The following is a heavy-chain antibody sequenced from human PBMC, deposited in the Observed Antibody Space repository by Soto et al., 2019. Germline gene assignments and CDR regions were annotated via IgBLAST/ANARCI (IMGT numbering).Heavy chain of an antibody. D-gene: IGHD3-9*01. CDR2: ISGSGGST. CDR3: AKDPGGYFYWLDYFDY. V-gene: IGHV3-23*01. J-gene: IGHJ4*02. Sequence: GGSLRLSCAASGFTFSSYAMSWVRQAPGKGLEWVSAISGSGGSTYYADSVKGRFTISRDNSKNTLYLQMNSLRAEDTAVYYCAKDPGGYFYWLDYFDYWGQGTLVTVSS. CDR1: GFTFSSYA.